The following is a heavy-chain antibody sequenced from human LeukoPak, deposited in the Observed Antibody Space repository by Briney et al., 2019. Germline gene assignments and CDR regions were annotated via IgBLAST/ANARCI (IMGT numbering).Heavy chain of an antibody. J-gene: IGHJ4*02. CDR2: IYYSGST. Sequence: SETLSLTCTVSGGSISSYYWSWTRQPPGKGLEWIGYIYYSGSTNYNPSLKSRVTISVDTSKNQFSLKLSSVTAADTAVYYCARRDYYFDYWGQGTLVTVSS. V-gene: IGHV4-59*01. CDR1: GGSISSYY. CDR3: ARRDYYFDY.